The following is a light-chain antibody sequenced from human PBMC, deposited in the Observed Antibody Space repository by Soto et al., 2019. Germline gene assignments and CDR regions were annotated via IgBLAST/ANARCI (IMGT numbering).Light chain of an antibody. CDR3: QQYNNWPIT. V-gene: IGKV3-11*01. CDR1: QSVSSY. Sequence: EIVLTQSPATLSLSPGERATLSCRASQSVSSYLAWYQQKPGQAPRLLIYDASNRATGIPARFSGSGSGTDFTLTISSLEPEDVAVYYCQQYNNWPITLGQGTRLEIK. J-gene: IGKJ5*01. CDR2: DAS.